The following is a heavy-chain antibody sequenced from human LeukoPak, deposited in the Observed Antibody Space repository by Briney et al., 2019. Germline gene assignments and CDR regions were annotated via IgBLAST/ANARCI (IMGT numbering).Heavy chain of an antibody. CDR2: ISYDGSNK. V-gene: IGHV3-30-3*01. J-gene: IGHJ3*02. D-gene: IGHD4-17*01. CDR3: ARAKRRSPHDAFDI. Sequence: GRSLRLSCAASGFTFSSYAMHWVRQAPGKGLEWVAVISYDGSNKYYADSVKGRFTISRDNSKNTLYLQMNSLRAEDTAVYHCARAKRRSPHDAFDIWGQGTMVTVSS. CDR1: GFTFSSYA.